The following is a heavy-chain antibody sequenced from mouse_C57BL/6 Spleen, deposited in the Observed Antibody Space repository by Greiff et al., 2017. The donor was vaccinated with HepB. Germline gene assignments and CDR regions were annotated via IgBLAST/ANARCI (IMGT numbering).Heavy chain of an antibody. CDR1: GYAFSSSW. Sequence: QVQLKESGPELVKPGASVKISCKASGYAFSSSWMNWVKQRPGKGLEWIGRIYPGDGDTNYNGKFRGKATLTADKSSSTAYMQLSSLTSEDSAVYFCARDYDWTYWGQGTLVTVSA. CDR2: IYPGDGDT. D-gene: IGHD2-4*01. V-gene: IGHV1-82*01. CDR3: ARDYDWTY. J-gene: IGHJ3*01.